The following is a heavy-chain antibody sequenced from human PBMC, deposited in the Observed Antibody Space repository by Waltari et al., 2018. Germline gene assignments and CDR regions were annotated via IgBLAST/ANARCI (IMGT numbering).Heavy chain of an antibody. D-gene: IGHD1-26*01. V-gene: IGHV4-39*07. J-gene: IGHJ3*02. CDR1: GGSISSSSYY. CDR2: IYYSGST. CDR3: ARDSQLQASGI. Sequence: QLQLQESGPGLVKPSETLSLTCTVSGGSISSSSYYWGWIRQPPGKGLEWIGSIYYSGSTYYNPSLKSRVTISVDTSKNQFSLKLSSVTAADTAVYYCARDSQLQASGIWGQGTMVTVSS.